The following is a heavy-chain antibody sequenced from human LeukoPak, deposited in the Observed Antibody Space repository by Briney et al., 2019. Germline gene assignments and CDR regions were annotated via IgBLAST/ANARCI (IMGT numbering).Heavy chain of an antibody. V-gene: IGHV3-23*01. Sequence: GGSLRLSCAGSGFTFRTYAFSWVRQAPGKGLEWVSAIGSNGVTYYADSVKGRFTISRDNSKTALYLQMHGLRADDTAVYYCGIKDTSDYYLFWGRRTGDSVSS. CDR1: GFTFRTYA. CDR3: GIKDTSDYYLF. J-gene: IGHJ4*02. D-gene: IGHD3-22*01. CDR2: IGSNGVT.